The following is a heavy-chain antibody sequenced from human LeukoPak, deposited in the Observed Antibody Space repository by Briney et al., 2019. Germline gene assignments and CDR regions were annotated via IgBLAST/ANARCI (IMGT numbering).Heavy chain of an antibody. CDR1: GFTFSDYY. CDR2: ISSSGSTI. CDR3: ARARIGYPTSYGMDV. Sequence: GGSLRLSCAASGFTFSDYYMSWIRQAPGKGLEWVSYISSSGSTIYYADSVKGRFTISRDNARNSLYLQMNSLRAEDTAVYYCARARIGYPTSYGMDVWGQGTTVTVSS. D-gene: IGHD5-12*01. J-gene: IGHJ6*02. V-gene: IGHV3-11*01.